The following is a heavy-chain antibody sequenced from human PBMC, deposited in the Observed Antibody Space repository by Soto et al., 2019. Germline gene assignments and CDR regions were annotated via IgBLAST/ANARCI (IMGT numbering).Heavy chain of an antibody. CDR1: GDSISSAYW. Sequence: QVQLQESGPGLVKPSGTLSLTCAVSGDSISSAYWWTWVRQPPGKGLEWIGEIFHSGSTNYNPSLQSRFTISIDKSKNQFSLNLTSVAAADTAVYFCTRPTGSLTGNWLDPWGQGALVTVSS. D-gene: IGHD4-4*01. J-gene: IGHJ5*02. CDR3: TRPTGSLTGNWLDP. V-gene: IGHV4-4*02. CDR2: IFHSGST.